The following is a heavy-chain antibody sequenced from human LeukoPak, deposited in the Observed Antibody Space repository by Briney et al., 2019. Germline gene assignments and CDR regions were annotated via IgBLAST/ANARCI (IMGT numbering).Heavy chain of an antibody. CDR2: IYYSGSS. J-gene: IGHJ4*02. D-gene: IGHD4-11*01. Sequence: SETLSLTCTVSSGSISTSNYYWGWVRQPPGKGLEWIASIYYSGSSYYSPSLKSRVTMSVDTSKNQFSLKLSSVTAADTAIYYCVRLDYSNFFDYWGQGNLVTVSS. CDR3: VRLDYSNFFDY. CDR1: SGSISTSNYY. V-gene: IGHV4-39*07.